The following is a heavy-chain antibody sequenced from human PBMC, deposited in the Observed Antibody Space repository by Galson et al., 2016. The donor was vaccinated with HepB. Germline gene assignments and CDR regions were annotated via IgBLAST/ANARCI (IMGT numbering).Heavy chain of an antibody. Sequence: SLRLSCAASGFTFSDYWMHWIRQVPGKGLVWVSRIKSDGRSTTYVDSVKGRFTISRDNSKNTLFLHMSSLRAEDTAVYYCAKRDLLWFGDPNAFDVWGQGTMVTVSS. CDR1: GFTFSDYW. CDR2: IKSDGRST. D-gene: IGHD3-10*01. J-gene: IGHJ3*01. CDR3: AKRDLLWFGDPNAFDV. V-gene: IGHV3-74*03.